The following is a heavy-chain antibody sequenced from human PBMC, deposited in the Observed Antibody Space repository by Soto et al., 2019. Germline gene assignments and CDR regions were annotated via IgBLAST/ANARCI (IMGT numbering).Heavy chain of an antibody. CDR2: IKQDGSEK. Sequence: EVQLVESGGGLVQPGGSLRLSCVASGFSFSSYWMSWVRQAPGKGLEWVANIKQDGSEKYYVDSVKGRFAISRDNAKNSLYLQMNSLRAEDTAVYYCASSFCHDFWSASHWGYYMDVWGKGTTVTVSS. V-gene: IGHV3-7*01. J-gene: IGHJ6*03. CDR1: GFSFSSYW. D-gene: IGHD3-3*01. CDR3: ASSFCHDFWSASHWGYYMDV.